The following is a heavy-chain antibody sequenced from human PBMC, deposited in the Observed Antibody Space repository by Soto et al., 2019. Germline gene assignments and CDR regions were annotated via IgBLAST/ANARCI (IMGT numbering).Heavy chain of an antibody. V-gene: IGHV1-2*02. J-gene: IGHJ5*02. Sequence: ASVKVSCKASGYTFTGYYMHWVRQAPGQGLEWMGWINPNSGGTNYAQKFQGRVTMTRDTSISTAYMELSRLRSDDTAVYYCARDAPYSSGWYNWFDPWGQGTLVTVSS. CDR3: ARDAPYSSGWYNWFDP. CDR1: GYTFTGYY. D-gene: IGHD6-19*01. CDR2: INPNSGGT.